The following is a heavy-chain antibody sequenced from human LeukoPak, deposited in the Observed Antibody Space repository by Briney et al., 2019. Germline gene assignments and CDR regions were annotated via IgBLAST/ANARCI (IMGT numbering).Heavy chain of an antibody. J-gene: IGHJ4*02. CDR3: ARGAVTTDLYYFDY. CDR2: IYHSGST. D-gene: IGHD4-17*01. V-gene: IGHV4-30-2*01. Sequence: TLSLTCAVSGGSISSGGYSWSWIRQPPGKGLEWIGYIYHSGSTYYNPSLKSRVTISVDRPKNQFSLKLSSVTAADTAVYYCARGAVTTDLYYFDYWGQGTLVTVSS. CDR1: GGSISSGGYS.